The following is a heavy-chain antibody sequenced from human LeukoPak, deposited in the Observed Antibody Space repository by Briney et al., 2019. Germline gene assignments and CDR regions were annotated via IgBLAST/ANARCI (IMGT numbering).Heavy chain of an antibody. CDR2: IKQDGSEK. Sequence: GGSLRLSCAASGFTFSSYWMSWVRQAPGKGLEWVANIKQDGSEKYYVDSVKGRFTISRDNAKNSLYLQMNSLRAEDTAVYYCARSLDYGVRYYYYGMDGWGQGTTVTVSS. V-gene: IGHV3-7*01. D-gene: IGHD4-17*01. J-gene: IGHJ6*02. CDR1: GFTFSSYW. CDR3: ARSLDYGVRYYYYGMDG.